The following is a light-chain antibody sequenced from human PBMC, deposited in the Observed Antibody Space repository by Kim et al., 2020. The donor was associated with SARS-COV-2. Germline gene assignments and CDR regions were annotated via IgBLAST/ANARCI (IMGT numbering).Light chain of an antibody. CDR1: SSNGGNEG. Sequence: RQTDTHTCTGTSSNGGNEGAAWLQQLQGHPPKRLSYRKNNRPSGISERFSASRSGDTASLTITGLQPEDEADYFCSSWDSSLSAWVFGGGTQLTVL. V-gene: IGLV10-54*04. CDR3: SSWDSSLSAWV. J-gene: IGLJ3*02. CDR2: RKN.